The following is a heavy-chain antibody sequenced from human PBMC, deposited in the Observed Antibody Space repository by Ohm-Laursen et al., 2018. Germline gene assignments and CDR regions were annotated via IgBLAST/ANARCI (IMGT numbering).Heavy chain of an antibody. J-gene: IGHJ3*01. CDR1: GFTFSNAW. Sequence: GSLRLSCSASGFTFSNAWMHWVRQAPGKGLVWVSSINSDGRVTNYADSVKGRYTISRDNAYSTLYLQMKSLRVEDTSVYYCVRDRRLRSYAFDLWGLGTRVTVSS. D-gene: IGHD4-17*01. CDR3: VRDRRLRSYAFDL. CDR2: INSDGRVT. V-gene: IGHV3-74*01.